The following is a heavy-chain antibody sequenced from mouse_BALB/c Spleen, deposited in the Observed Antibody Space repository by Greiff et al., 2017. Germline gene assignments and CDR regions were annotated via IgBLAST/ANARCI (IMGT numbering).Heavy chain of an antibody. D-gene: IGHD4-1*01. J-gene: IGHJ2*01. CDR1: GFTFSSYA. Sequence: EVKVEESGGGLVKPGGSLKLSCAASGFTFSSYAMSWVRQSPEKRLEWVAEISSGGSYTYYPDTVTGRFTISRDNAKNTLYLEMSSLRSEDTAMYYCARGLADYWGQGTTLTVSS. V-gene: IGHV5-9-4*01. CDR2: ISSGGSYT. CDR3: ARGLADY.